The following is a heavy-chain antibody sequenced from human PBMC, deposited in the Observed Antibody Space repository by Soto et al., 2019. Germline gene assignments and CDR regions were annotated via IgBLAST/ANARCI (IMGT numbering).Heavy chain of an antibody. D-gene: IGHD3-16*02. CDR1: GGTFSSYA. V-gene: IGHV1-69*01. J-gene: IGHJ4*02. CDR2: IIPLFGTT. Sequence: QVQLVQSGAEVKKPGSSVKVSCKAFGGTFSSYAISWVRQAPGQGLEWMGGIIPLFGTTNYAPKFQGRVPITADEHARTAYMDLSSLKSEDTAVYYCATNNRASYHFDYWGQGTLVTVSS. CDR3: ATNNRASYHFDY.